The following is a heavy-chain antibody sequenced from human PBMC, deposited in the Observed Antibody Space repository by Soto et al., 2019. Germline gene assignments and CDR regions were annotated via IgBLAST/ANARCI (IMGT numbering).Heavy chain of an antibody. V-gene: IGHV5-51*01. Sequence: EVQLVQSGAEVKKPGESLKISCKVSGYNFATYWIGWVRQMPGKGLEWMGIIYPGDSDTRYSPSFQGQVTISANKSINTAYLERSSLKAADAAMYYWSRHITGGGDYWGQGPLVTVSS. CDR3: SRHITGGGDY. CDR2: IYPGDSDT. D-gene: IGHD3-16*01. CDR1: GYNFATYW. J-gene: IGHJ4*02.